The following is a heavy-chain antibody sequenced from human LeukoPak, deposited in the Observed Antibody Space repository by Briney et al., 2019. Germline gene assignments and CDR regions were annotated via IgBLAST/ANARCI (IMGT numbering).Heavy chain of an antibody. CDR3: AKDLNPMDTADYFDY. D-gene: IGHD5-18*01. J-gene: IGHJ4*02. V-gene: IGHV3-23*01. Sequence: GGSLRLSCAASGFTFSSYAMSWVRQAPGKGLEWVSAISGSGGSTYYADSVKGRFTISRDNSKNTLYLQMDSLRAEDTAVYYCAKDLNPMDTADYFDYWGQGTLVTVSS. CDR2: ISGSGGST. CDR1: GFTFSSYA.